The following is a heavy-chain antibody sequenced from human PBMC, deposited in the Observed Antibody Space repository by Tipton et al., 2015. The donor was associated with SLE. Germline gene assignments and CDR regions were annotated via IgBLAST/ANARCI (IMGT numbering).Heavy chain of an antibody. CDR3: ARGYLYSTGWNAYYFDY. J-gene: IGHJ4*02. Sequence: GSLRLSCAASGFTFNNFAMSWVRQAPGKGLEWVSVIYAGGNTYYGDSVKGRFTISRDNSKNTVYLQMNSPRSEDTAVYYCARGYLYSTGWNAYYFDYWGQGTLVTVSS. CDR1: GFTFNNFA. D-gene: IGHD6-19*01. CDR2: IYAGGNT. V-gene: IGHV3-66*02.